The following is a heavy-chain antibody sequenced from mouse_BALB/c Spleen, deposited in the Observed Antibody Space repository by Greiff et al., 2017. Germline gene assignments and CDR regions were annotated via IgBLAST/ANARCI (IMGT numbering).Heavy chain of an antibody. V-gene: IGHV5-12-2*01. CDR2: ISNGGGST. J-gene: IGHJ4*01. CDR1: GFTFSSYT. D-gene: IGHD2-14*01. CDR3: ARHYRYDAMDY. Sequence: EVMLVESGGGLVQPGGSLKLSCAASGFTFSSYTMSWVRQTPEKRLEWVAYISNGGGSTYYPDTVKGRFTISRDNAKNTLYLQMSSLKSEDTAMYYCARHYRYDAMDYWGQGTSVTVSS.